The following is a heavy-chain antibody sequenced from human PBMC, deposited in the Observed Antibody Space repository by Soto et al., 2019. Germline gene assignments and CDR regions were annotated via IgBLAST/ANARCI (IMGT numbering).Heavy chain of an antibody. CDR1: GFMFGVYW. CDR3: AREFYGYYTSGPGDY. Sequence: EAQLVESGGGLVQPGGSLRLSCEASGFMFGVYWMSWVRQAPGKGLEWVANINDDGSERNYVDSVKGRFTISRDTPNNLLFLQMNSLRDEDTAVYYCAREFYGYYTSGPGDYWGQGTLVAVSS. J-gene: IGHJ4*02. CDR2: INDDGSER. V-gene: IGHV3-7*01. D-gene: IGHD3-3*01.